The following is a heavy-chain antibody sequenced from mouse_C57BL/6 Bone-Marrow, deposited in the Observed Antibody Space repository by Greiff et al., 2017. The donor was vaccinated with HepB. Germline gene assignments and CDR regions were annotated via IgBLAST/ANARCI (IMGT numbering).Heavy chain of an antibody. J-gene: IGHJ2*01. CDR2: IRLKSDNYAT. D-gene: IGHD3-2*02. V-gene: IGHV6-3*01. Sequence: EVNVVESGGGLVQPGGSMKLSCVASGFTFSNYWMNWVRQSPEKGLEWVAQIRLKSDNYATHYAESVKGRFTISRDDSKSSVYLQMNNLRAEDTGIYYCTAVGQLRLRDYWGQGTTLTVSS. CDR3: TAVGQLRLRDY. CDR1: GFTFSNYW.